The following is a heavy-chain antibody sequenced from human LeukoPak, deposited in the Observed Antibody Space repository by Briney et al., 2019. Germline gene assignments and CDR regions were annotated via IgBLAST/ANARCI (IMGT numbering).Heavy chain of an antibody. J-gene: IGHJ6*03. Sequence: PSETLSLTCTVSGGSISSYYWSWIRQPPGKGLEWIGYIYYSGSTNYNPSLKSRVTISVDTSKNQFSLKLSSVTAADTAVYYCARANYDFWSGYSGPSYMDVWGKGTTVTVSS. CDR1: GGSISSYY. D-gene: IGHD3-3*01. CDR2: IYYSGST. CDR3: ARANYDFWSGYSGPSYMDV. V-gene: IGHV4-59*01.